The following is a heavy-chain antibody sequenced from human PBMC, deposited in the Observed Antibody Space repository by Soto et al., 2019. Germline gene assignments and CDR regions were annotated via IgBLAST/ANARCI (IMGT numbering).Heavy chain of an antibody. Sequence: SETLSLTCSVSGGSISSSCWSWFRQPPGKELEWIGYISYSGSTTYNPSLKSRITLSVDTTKDQFSLRVASVTAADTAVYYCARGHRAMEYYYYYGMDDWGQGTTVTVSS. CDR1: GGSISSSC. V-gene: IGHV4-59*01. J-gene: IGHJ6*02. D-gene: IGHD5-18*01. CDR3: ARGHRAMEYYYYYGMDD. CDR2: ISYSGST.